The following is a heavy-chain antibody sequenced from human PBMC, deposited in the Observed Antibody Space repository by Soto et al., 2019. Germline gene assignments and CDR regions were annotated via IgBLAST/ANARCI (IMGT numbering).Heavy chain of an antibody. CDR1: GYTFTSYG. D-gene: IGHD4-17*01. CDR2: ISAYNGNT. CDR3: ARVSFDYGDYGSLDY. Sequence: QVQLVQSGAEVKKPGASVKVSCKASGYTFTSYGISWVRQAPGQGLEWMGWISAYNGNTNYAQKLQGRVTMTTDTSTSTAYMELRSLRSDDTAEYYRARVSFDYGDYGSLDYWGQGTLVTVSS. V-gene: IGHV1-18*04. J-gene: IGHJ4*02.